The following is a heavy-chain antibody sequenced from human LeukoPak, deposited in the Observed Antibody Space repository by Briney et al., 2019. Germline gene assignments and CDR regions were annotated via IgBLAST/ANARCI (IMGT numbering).Heavy chain of an antibody. CDR1: GFTFSSYG. CDR2: IRYDGSNK. V-gene: IGHV3-30*02. Sequence: PGGSLRLSCAASGFTFSSYGMHWVRQAPGKGLEWVAFIRYDGSNKYYADSVKGRFTISRDNSKNTLYLQMNSLRAEDTAVYYCAKTRQLVRSYFDYWGQGTLVTVSS. D-gene: IGHD6-6*01. CDR3: AKTRQLVRSYFDY. J-gene: IGHJ4*02.